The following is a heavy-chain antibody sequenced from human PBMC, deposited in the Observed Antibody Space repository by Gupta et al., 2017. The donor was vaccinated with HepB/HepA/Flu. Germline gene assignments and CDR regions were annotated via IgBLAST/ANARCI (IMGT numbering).Heavy chain of an antibody. J-gene: IGHJ6*03. CDR2: IWNDGGNE. D-gene: IGHD1-1*01. V-gene: IGHV3-33*01. CDR3: VRNWNHYFYYYYMDV. CDR1: GFSFSSNA. Sequence: QVQLVESGGGVVQPGRSLRLSCVASGFSFSSNAMHWVRQAPGKGLEWVAVIWNDGGNEDYADSVKGRFTISRDNSKNTLYLQMNSLRAEDTAVYYCVRNWNHYFYYYYMDVWGRGTTVTVSS.